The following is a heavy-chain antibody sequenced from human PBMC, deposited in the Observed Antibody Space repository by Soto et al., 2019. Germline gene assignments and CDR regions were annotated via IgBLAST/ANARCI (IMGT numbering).Heavy chain of an antibody. Sequence: ASVKVSCKASGYPFTSRYVHWVRQAPGQGLEWMGWINPNSDGTNYAQKLAQRFQGRVTMTRDTSISTAYMDLNRLTTDDTAVYYCARGGIAAAGSGEYAMDVWGQGTTVTVSS. D-gene: IGHD6-13*01. V-gene: IGHV1-2*02. CDR1: GYPFTSRY. CDR2: INPNSDGT. J-gene: IGHJ6*02. CDR3: ARGGIAAAGSGEYAMDV.